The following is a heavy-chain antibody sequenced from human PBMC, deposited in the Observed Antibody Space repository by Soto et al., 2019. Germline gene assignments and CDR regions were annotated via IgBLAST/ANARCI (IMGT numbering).Heavy chain of an antibody. V-gene: IGHV4-34*01. Sequence: QVQLQQWGAGLLKPSETLSLTCAVYGGFVSSGSYYWSWIRQPPGKGLEWIGEMSHSGGTHFNPSLKGRVTISADTSTRQFSLKMSSVTAADTAMYYCARVERGTATTVVDAFEIWGPGTIVTVSS. D-gene: IGHD1-1*01. CDR1: GGFVSSGSYY. J-gene: IGHJ3*02. CDR3: ARVERGTATTVVDAFEI. CDR2: MSHSGGT.